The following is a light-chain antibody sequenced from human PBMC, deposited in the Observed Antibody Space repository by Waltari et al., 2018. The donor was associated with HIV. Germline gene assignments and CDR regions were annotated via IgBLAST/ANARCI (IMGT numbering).Light chain of an antibody. CDR1: SSNIGSNT. CDR2: RNY. J-gene: IGLJ3*02. Sequence: QSVLTQPPSASGTPGQRVTISCSGSSSNIGSNTVNWYQQLPGTAPKLLIYRNYHRPSGVPDRFSGAKSGTSASLAISGLQSEDEADYYCATWDDSLNGRVFGGGTKLTVL. V-gene: IGLV1-44*01. CDR3: ATWDDSLNGRV.